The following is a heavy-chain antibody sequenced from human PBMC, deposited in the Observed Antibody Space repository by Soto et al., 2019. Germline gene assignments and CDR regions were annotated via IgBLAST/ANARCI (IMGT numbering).Heavy chain of an antibody. J-gene: IGHJ6*02. D-gene: IGHD1-26*01. Sequence: QVQLVQSGAEVKKPVSSVTVSCKASGGTFGNSAISWVRQAPGQGLEWMGGIMPIFPTPDYAQKFQGRVTITADESTRTACMELTSLRSEDTAVYYCARDKDRQQIGGNYYCGMDVWGQGTKVTV. CDR1: GGTFGNSA. V-gene: IGHV1-69*12. CDR2: IMPIFPTP. CDR3: ARDKDRQQIGGNYYCGMDV.